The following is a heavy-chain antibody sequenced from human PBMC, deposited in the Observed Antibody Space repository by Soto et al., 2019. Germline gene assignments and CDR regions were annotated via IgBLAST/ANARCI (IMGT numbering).Heavy chain of an antibody. V-gene: IGHV4-38-2*02. CDR3: ARVLSLGSTWYFDY. J-gene: IGHJ4*02. CDR2: SHHGGGT. D-gene: IGHD6-13*01. CDR1: ASSITDASY. Sequence: SETLSLTCTVSASSITDASYWGWIRQPPGKGLEWIGSSHHGGGTYYNPSLKSRVNISVDTSKSQLSLKLTSVAAADAAVYYCARVLSLGSTWYFDYWGQGTQVTVSS.